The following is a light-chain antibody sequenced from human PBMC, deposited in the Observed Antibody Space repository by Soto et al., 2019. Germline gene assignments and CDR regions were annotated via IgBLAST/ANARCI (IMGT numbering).Light chain of an antibody. Sequence: QSALTQPPSASGFPGQSVTISCTGTSSDVGYYDYVSWYQQHPGKAPKLVIYEVTKRPSGVPDRVSGSKSDNTASLTISGLQAEDEAEYYCSSYTSSRTYVFGTGTKVTVL. CDR1: SSDVGYYDY. V-gene: IGLV2-8*01. CDR3: SSYTSSRTYV. CDR2: EVT. J-gene: IGLJ1*01.